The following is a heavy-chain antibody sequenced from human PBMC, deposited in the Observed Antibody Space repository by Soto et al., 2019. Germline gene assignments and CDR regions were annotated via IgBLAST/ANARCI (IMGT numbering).Heavy chain of an antibody. J-gene: IGHJ1*01. D-gene: IGHD3-10*01. CDR3: ARDYGALPCDRIQH. V-gene: IGHV3-30*03. CDR2: VSYDGKNI. Sequence: VESGGGVVQPGRSLTLSCAASGFSLDSYAMHWVRQAPGKGHEWMAVVSYDGKNIYYADSVKGRFTISKDDPKNTLYLRMGSLTAEDTATYYGARDYGALPCDRIQHWAGAPWSPSPQ. CDR1: GFSLDSYA.